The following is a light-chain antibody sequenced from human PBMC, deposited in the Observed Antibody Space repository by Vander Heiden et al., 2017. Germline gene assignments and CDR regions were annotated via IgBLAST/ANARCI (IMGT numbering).Light chain of an antibody. J-gene: IGLJ3*02. CDR2: QDS. CDR3: QAWDSSTGV. CDR1: KLGDKY. Sequence: YELTQPPSVSVAPGQTASITCSGDKLGDKYACWYQQKPGQSPVLVIYQDSKRPSGIPERFSGSNSGNTATLTISGTQAMDEADYYCQAWDSSTGVFGGGTKLTVL. V-gene: IGLV3-1*01.